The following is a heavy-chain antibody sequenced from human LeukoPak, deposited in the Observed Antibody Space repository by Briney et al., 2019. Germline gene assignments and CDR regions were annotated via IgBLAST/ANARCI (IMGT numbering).Heavy chain of an antibody. V-gene: IGHV3-23*01. CDR2: IRHSGVDS. CDR3: ARDRRATPMYFFDF. Sequence: GGSLRLSCAATRFSFSDYTMSWVRQLPGKGLEWVSGIRHSGVDSSYADSVKGRFTISRDNSKNMLYLQMNSLRDDDTGVYYCARDRRATPMYFFDFWGQGTPVTVSS. D-gene: IGHD2-15*01. CDR1: RFSFSDYT. J-gene: IGHJ4*02.